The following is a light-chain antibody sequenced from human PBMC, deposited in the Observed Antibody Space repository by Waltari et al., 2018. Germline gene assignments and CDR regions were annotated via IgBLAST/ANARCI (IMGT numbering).Light chain of an antibody. J-gene: IGKJ1*01. CDR2: KAS. CDR3: QQYNSYPWT. CDR1: QSFSTW. V-gene: IGKV1-5*03. Sequence: DIQMTQSPPTLSASVGDRVTITCRASQSFSTWLAWYQQKPGKAPKLLIYKASSLQSGVPSRFSGSGSGTEFTLTISTLQPDDFATYYCQQYNSYPWTFGQGTNVEIK.